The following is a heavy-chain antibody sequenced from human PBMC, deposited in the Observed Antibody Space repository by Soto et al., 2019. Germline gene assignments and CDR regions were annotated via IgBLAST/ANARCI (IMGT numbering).Heavy chain of an antibody. D-gene: IGHD1-26*01. J-gene: IGHJ6*02. V-gene: IGHV1-69*13. Sequence: SVKVSCKASGGTFSTSALTWVRQAPGQGLEWMGRIIPMYGVTYYAQKLQGRLTISADESTKTTYMELSSLTSDDTASYYCATSVGAIGYRFFNMDVWGQGTTVTVSS. CDR1: GGTFSTSA. CDR2: IIPMYGVT. CDR3: ATSVGAIGYRFFNMDV.